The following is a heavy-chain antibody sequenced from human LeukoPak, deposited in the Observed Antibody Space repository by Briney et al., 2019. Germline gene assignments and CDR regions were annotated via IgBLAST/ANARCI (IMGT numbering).Heavy chain of an antibody. CDR1: GFTFYNYD. D-gene: IGHD4-23*01. CDR2: IWTGTDT. CDR3: ARDRRADYGRNDDAFDI. Sequence: PGGSLRLSYAASGFTFYNYDMHWVRQAPGKGLEWVSHIWTGTDTHYSGSVRGRFTISRENAKNSLYLHMNSLRAGDTAIYYCARDRRADYGRNDDAFDIWGQGTMVTV. J-gene: IGHJ3*02. V-gene: IGHV3-13*01.